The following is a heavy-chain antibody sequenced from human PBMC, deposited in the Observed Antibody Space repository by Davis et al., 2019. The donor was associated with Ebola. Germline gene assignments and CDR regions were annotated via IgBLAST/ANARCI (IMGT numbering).Heavy chain of an antibody. CDR3: ARGWVVTLY. CDR2: IKSDGSET. J-gene: IGHJ4*02. V-gene: IGHV3-74*03. Sequence: GESLKISCAASGFAFSTYWMHWVRQGTGTGLIWVGRIKSDGSETSYADSVKGRFTISRDNAKNTLYLQMNSLRAEDTAVYYCARGWVVTLYWGQGTLVTVSS. D-gene: IGHD2-21*02. CDR1: GFAFSTYW.